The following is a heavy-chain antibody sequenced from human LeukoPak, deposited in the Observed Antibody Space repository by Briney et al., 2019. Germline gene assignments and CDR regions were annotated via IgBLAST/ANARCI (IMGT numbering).Heavy chain of an antibody. Sequence: PSETLSLTCTVSGGSISSSSYYWGWIRQPPGKGLEWIGSIYYSGSTYYNPSLKSRVTISVDTSKNQFSLKLSSVTAADTAVYYCARGDLALWDYWGQGTLVTVSS. CDR3: ARGDLALWDY. V-gene: IGHV4-39*07. J-gene: IGHJ4*02. CDR2: IYYSGST. D-gene: IGHD3-10*01. CDR1: GGSISSSSYY.